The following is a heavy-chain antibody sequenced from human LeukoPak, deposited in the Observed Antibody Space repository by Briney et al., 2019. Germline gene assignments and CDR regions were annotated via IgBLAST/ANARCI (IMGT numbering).Heavy chain of an antibody. J-gene: IGHJ4*02. CDR2: IIPILGIA. Sequence: SVKVSCKASGGTFSSYTISWVRQAPGQGLEWMGRIIPILGIANYAQKFQGRVTITADKSTSTAYMELSSLRAEDTAVYYCAKGVYDFWSGYDYWGQGTLVTVSS. CDR3: AKGVYDFWSGYDY. D-gene: IGHD3-3*01. V-gene: IGHV1-69*02. CDR1: GGTFSSYT.